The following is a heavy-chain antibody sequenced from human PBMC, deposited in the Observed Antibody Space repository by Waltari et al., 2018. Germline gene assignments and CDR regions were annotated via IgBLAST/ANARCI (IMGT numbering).Heavy chain of an antibody. V-gene: IGHV4-34*01. J-gene: IGHJ4*02. CDR3: ARGRRPAAILDY. D-gene: IGHD2-2*01. Sequence: QVQLQQWGAGLLKPSETLSLTCAVYGGSFSGYYWSWIRQPPGKGLEWIGEINHSGSTNDNPSLKSRVTISVDTSKNQFSLKLSSVTAADTAVYYCARGRRPAAILDYWGQGTLVTVSS. CDR2: INHSGST. CDR1: GGSFSGYY.